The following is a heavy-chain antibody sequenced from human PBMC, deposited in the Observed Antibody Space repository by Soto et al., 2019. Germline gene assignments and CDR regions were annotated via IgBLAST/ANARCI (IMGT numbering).Heavy chain of an antibody. D-gene: IGHD3-10*01. V-gene: IGHV1-69*12. J-gene: IGHJ6*02. Sequence: QVQLVQSGAEVKKPGSSVKVSCKASVGTFSSYAISWVRQAPGQGLEWMGGIIPIFGTANYAQKFQGRVTITADESTSTAYMELRSLRSEDTAVYYCARGNPRNGSGPEYYYYYGMGVWGQGTTVTVSS. CDR3: ARGNPRNGSGPEYYYYYGMGV. CDR1: VGTFSSYA. CDR2: IIPIFGTA.